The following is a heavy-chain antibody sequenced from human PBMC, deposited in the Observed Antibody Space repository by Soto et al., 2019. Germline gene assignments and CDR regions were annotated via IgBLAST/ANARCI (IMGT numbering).Heavy chain of an antibody. CDR2: ISYDGSNK. V-gene: IGHV3-30-3*01. D-gene: IGHD6-19*01. CDR1: GFTFSNYA. Sequence: PGGSLRLSCAASGFTFSNYAMHWVRQAPGKGLEWVAVISYDGSNKYYADSVKGRFTISRDNSKNTLYLQTNSLRADDTAVYYCACIAVAGYYYDMDVWGQGTTVTVSS. CDR3: ACIAVAGYYYDMDV. J-gene: IGHJ6*02.